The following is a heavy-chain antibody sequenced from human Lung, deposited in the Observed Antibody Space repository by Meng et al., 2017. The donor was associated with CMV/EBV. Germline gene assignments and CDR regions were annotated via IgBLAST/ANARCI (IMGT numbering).Heavy chain of an antibody. V-gene: IGHV3-13*01. D-gene: IGHD3-3*01. Sequence: ESXKISXAASGFTFSNYDMHWVRQAPGKGLEWVSSIDISDDTYYLGAVRGRFTISRENAKKSLYLQMKSMIAGDTAVYYCARGRLYDSSSGYSHHDNFDLWGQGTXVTVSS. J-gene: IGHJ3*01. CDR2: IDISDDT. CDR1: GFTFSNYD. CDR3: ARGRLYDSSSGYSHHDNFDL.